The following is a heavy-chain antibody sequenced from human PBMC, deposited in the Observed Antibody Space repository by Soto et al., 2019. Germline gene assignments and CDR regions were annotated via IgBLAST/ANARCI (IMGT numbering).Heavy chain of an antibody. CDR3: ATNTGPAANSAMDV. CDR2: ISGTGGST. D-gene: IGHD2-2*01. J-gene: IGHJ6*02. Sequence: PGGSRRRSWAACGFSFNNYAMTWAPQAPGKGREWLSRISGTGGSTNYVDYVKGRFTISRDNSKNTLYLQMNSLRAEDTAVYYCATNTGPAANSAMDVWGQGTTVTVSS. CDR1: GFSFNNYA. V-gene: IGHV3-23*01.